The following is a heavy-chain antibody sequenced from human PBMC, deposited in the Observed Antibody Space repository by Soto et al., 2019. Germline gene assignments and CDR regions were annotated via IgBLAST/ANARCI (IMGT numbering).Heavy chain of an antibody. CDR3: ARVASGDSSGYYYALFDY. V-gene: IGHV4-30-2*01. CDR2: IYHSGST. J-gene: IGHJ4*02. D-gene: IGHD3-22*01. Sequence: PSETLSLTCAVSGGSISSGGYSWSWIRQPPGKGLEWIGYIYHSGSTFYNPSLKSRVTISIDKSKNQFSLKLSSVTAADTAVYYCARVASGDSSGYYYALFDYWGQGTPVTVSS. CDR1: GGSISSGGYS.